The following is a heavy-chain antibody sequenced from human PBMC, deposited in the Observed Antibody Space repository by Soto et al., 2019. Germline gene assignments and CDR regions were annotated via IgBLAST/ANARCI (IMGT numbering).Heavy chain of an antibody. D-gene: IGHD6-19*01. J-gene: IGHJ4*02. CDR3: AKGGQWPMGSLYFDY. CDR2: IYRGGST. Sequence: GGSLRLSCAASGFTVSDNYMSWVRQAPGKGLEWVSVIYRGGSTFYVDSVKGRFSISRDISKNTLYLQMDSLRAEDTAVYYCAKGGQWPMGSLYFDYWGQGTLVTVSS. CDR1: GFTVSDNY. V-gene: IGHV3-66*01.